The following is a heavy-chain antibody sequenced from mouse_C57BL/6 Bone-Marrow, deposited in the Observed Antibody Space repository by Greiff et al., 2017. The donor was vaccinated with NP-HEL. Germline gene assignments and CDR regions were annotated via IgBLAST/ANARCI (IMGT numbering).Heavy chain of an antibody. V-gene: IGHV14-4*01. CDR3: ARHYYGSSFDV. CDR1: GFNIKDDY. CDR2: IDPENGDT. D-gene: IGHD1-1*01. J-gene: IGHJ1*03. Sequence: VQLQQSGAELVRPGASVKLSCTASGFNIKDDYMHWVKQRPEQGLEWIGWIDPENGDTEYASKFQGKATITADTSSNTAYLQLSSLTSEDTAVYYCARHYYGSSFDVWGTGTTVTVSS.